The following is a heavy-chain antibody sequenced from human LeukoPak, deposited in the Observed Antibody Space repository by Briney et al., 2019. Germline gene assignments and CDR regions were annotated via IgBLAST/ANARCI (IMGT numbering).Heavy chain of an antibody. J-gene: IGHJ5*02. CDR3: ARIPNYDFWSGYS. CDR1: GFTFSSYA. CDR2: ISGSGGST. Sequence: GRSLRLSCAASGFTFSSYAMSWVRQAPGKGLEWVSAISGSGGSTYYADSVKGRFTISRDNSKNTLYLQMNSLRAEDTAVYYCARIPNYDFWSGYSWGQGTLVTVSS. D-gene: IGHD3-3*01. V-gene: IGHV3-23*01.